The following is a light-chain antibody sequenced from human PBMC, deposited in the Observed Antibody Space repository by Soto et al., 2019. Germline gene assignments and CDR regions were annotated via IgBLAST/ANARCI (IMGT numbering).Light chain of an antibody. CDR2: DVS. V-gene: IGLV2-14*01. J-gene: IGLJ1*01. Sequence: QSALTQPASVSGSPGQSITISCTGTSSDVGGYKYVSWYQQHPGKAPKLTIFDVSNRPSGVSNRFSGSKSGNAASLTISGLQAEYEADYYCSSYTSSSTLGVFGTGTKVTVL. CDR1: SSDVGGYKY. CDR3: SSYTSSSTLGV.